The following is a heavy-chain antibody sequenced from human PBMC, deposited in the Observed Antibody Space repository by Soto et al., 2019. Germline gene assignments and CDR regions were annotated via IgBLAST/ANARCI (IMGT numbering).Heavy chain of an antibody. CDR2: INHSGST. D-gene: IGHD4-17*01. Sequence: ETLSLTGAVYGACFSSYYWSWIRQPPGKGLEWIGEINHSGSTNYNPSLKSRVTISVDTSKNQFSLKMSSVTAADTAVYSWASRTTTVTTNFQHWGQGTLVTVSS. J-gene: IGHJ1*01. CDR3: ASRTTTVTTNFQH. V-gene: IGHV4-34*01. CDR1: GACFSSYY.